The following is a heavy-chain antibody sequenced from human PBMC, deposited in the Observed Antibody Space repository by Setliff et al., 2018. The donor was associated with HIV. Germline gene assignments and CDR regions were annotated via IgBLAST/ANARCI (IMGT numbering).Heavy chain of an antibody. J-gene: IGHJ5*02. CDR2: IYSGGSA. Sequence: LSLTCNVSGDSISWYFWSWIRQPAGKGLEWIGRIYSGGSANYNPSLKSRVTLSIDKSKNQVSLKLTSVTAADTAVYYCARAPTGWYELDLWGQGTLVTVSS. D-gene: IGHD6-19*01. CDR3: ARAPTGWYELDL. V-gene: IGHV4-4*07. CDR1: GDSISWYF.